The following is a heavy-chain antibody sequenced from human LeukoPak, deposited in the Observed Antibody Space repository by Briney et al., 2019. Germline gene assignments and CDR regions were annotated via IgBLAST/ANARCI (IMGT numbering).Heavy chain of an antibody. D-gene: IGHD1-26*01. CDR3: ARGQLGGNWFDP. CDR1: GRPISSYH. CDR2: IYPSGST. J-gene: IGHJ5*02. V-gene: IGHV4-4*07. Sequence: SDTLSLTCTVSGRPISSYHWSWIPQPPGKGLEWIGRIYPSGSTNYNPSLKSRVTMSVDTSKNQFSLKLSSVTAADTAVYYCARGQLGGNWFDPWGQGTLVTVSS.